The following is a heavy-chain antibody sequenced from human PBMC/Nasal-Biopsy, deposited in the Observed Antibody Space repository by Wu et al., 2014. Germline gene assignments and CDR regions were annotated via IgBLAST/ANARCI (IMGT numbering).Heavy chain of an antibody. V-gene: IGHV3-21*01. D-gene: IGHD3-10*01. CDR3: VLDAFGERDS. Sequence: YSMNWVRQAPGKGLEWVSYISSSSSYIYYTDSVKGRFTISRDDAKNTLYLQMNSLRAEDTAVYYCVLDAFGERDSWGQGTLVTVSS. CDR1: YS. J-gene: IGHJ4*02. CDR2: ISSSSSYI.